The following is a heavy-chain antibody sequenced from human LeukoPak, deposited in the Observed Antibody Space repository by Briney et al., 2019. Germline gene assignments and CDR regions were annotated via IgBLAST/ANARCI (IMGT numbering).Heavy chain of an antibody. CDR1: GGSISSYY. V-gene: IGHV4-4*07. J-gene: IGHJ4*02. D-gene: IGHD2-15*01. CDR2: IYTSGST. CDR3: ARAPQGVAAANYFDY. Sequence: SETLSLTCTVSGGSISSYYWSWIRQPAGKGLEWIGRIYTSGSTNYNPSLKSRVTMSVDTSKNQISLKLSSVTAADTAVYYCARAPQGVAAANYFDYWGQGTLVTVSS.